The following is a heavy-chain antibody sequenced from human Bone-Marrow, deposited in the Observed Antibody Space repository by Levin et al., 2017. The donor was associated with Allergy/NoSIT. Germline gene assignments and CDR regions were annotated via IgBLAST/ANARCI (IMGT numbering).Heavy chain of an antibody. J-gene: IGHJ3*01. CDR1: GFTFSNYG. Sequence: GGSLRLSCAASGFTFSNYGMHWVRQAPGKGLEWVAITSYDGSKRFYADSVMGRFTISRDNSKNMLYLQMNSLRIQDTAIYYCANPAPYSSTVDTFDVWGRGTMVIVSS. CDR3: ANPAPYSSTVDTFDV. D-gene: IGHD2-2*01. V-gene: IGHV3-30*18. CDR2: TSYDGSKR.